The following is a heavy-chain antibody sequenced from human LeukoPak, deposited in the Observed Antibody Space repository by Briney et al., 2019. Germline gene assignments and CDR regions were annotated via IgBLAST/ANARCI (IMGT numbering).Heavy chain of an antibody. CDR1: GFTFSSYS. CDR2: ISSSSSYI. D-gene: IGHD6-6*01. CDR3: ARVDSSSSGMDY. V-gene: IGHV3-21*01. Sequence: GGSLRLSCAASGFTFSSYSMNWVRQAPGKGLEWVSSISSSSSYIYYADSVKGRFTISRDNAKNSLYLQMNSLRAEDTAVYYCARVDSSSSGMDYWGQGTLVTVSS. J-gene: IGHJ4*02.